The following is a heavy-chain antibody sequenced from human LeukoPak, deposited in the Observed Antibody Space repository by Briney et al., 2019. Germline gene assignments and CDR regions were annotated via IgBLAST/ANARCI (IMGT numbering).Heavy chain of an antibody. Sequence: PGGSLRLSCAASGFTFSSYSMNWVRQAPGKGLEWVSSISSSSYIYYADSVKGRFTISRDNAKNSLYLQMNSLRAEDTAVYYCARDRGDYYDSSGYYYVWAFDIWGQGTMVTVSS. V-gene: IGHV3-21*01. D-gene: IGHD3-22*01. CDR3: ARDRGDYYDSSGYYYVWAFDI. CDR1: GFTFSSYS. CDR2: ISSSSYI. J-gene: IGHJ3*02.